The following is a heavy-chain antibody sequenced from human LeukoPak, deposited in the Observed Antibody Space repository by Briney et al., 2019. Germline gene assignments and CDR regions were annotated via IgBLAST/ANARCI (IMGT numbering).Heavy chain of an antibody. Sequence: GGSLRLSRAASGFTFSDYYMSWIRQAPGKGLEWVAYISSSSSYTNYADSVKGRFTISRNNAKNSLYLQMNSLRAEDTAVYYCARGYSEYYFDYWGQGTLVTVSS. CDR2: ISSSSSYT. V-gene: IGHV3-11*05. CDR3: ARGYSEYYFDY. CDR1: GFTFSDYY. D-gene: IGHD6-13*01. J-gene: IGHJ4*02.